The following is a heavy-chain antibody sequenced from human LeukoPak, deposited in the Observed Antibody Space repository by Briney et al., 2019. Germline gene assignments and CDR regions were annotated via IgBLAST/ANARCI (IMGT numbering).Heavy chain of an antibody. CDR3: VPTDSRGLD. V-gene: IGHV3-74*01. J-gene: IGHJ4*02. D-gene: IGHD3-22*01. Sequence: PGGCLRLSCEASGFTFSHYWMHWVRQAPGKGLVWVSRTNTDGSSTSYVDSVKGRFTISRDNAKNTMYLQMNSLRAEDTAMYYCVPTDSRGLDWGQGTLVTVSS. CDR2: TNTDGSST. CDR1: GFTFSHYW.